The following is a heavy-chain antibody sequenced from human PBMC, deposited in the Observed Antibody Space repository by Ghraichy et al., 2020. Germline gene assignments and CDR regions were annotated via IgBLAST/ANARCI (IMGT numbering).Heavy chain of an antibody. CDR3: ARDGRRAFDI. J-gene: IGHJ3*02. CDR1: GYTFTDYY. CDR2: INPHSGGT. Sequence: ASVKVSCKASGYTFTDYYMHWVRQAPGQGLEWMGWINPHSGGTNYAQKFQGRVTMTRDTSISTAYMELSRLSFEDTAVFFCARDGRRAFDIWGQGTMVTVSS. V-gene: IGHV1-2*02.